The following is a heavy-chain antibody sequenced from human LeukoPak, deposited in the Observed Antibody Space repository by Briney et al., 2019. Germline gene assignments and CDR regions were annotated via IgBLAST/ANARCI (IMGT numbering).Heavy chain of an antibody. J-gene: IGHJ6*03. CDR1: GYTFTGYY. D-gene: IGHD3-10*01. CDR2: INPNSGGT. V-gene: IGHV1-2*02. Sequence: ASVKVSCKASGYTFTGYYMHWVRQAPGQGLEWMGWINPNSGGTNYAQKLQGRVTMTTDTSISTAYMELSGLRSDDTAVYYCARGVTGIYYYYYMDVWGKGTTVTVSS. CDR3: ARGVTGIYYYYYMDV.